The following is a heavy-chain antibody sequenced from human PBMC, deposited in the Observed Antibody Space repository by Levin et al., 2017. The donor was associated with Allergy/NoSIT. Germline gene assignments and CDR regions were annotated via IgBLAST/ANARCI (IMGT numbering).Heavy chain of an antibody. J-gene: IGHJ3*02. V-gene: IGHV3-30-3*01. CDR1: GFTFSSYA. CDR2: ISYDGSNK. CDR3: ARDARVGSVLLWFGEPLNAFEI. D-gene: IGHD3-10*01. Sequence: GSLRLSCAASGFTFSSYAMHWVRQAPGKGLEWVAVISYDGSNKYYADSVKGRFTISRDHSKNTLYLPMNSLRAEDTAVYYCARDARVGSVLLWFGEPLNAFEIWGKGTMVTVSS.